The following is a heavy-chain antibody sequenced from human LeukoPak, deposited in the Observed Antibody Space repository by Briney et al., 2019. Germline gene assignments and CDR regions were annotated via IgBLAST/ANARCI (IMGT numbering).Heavy chain of an antibody. J-gene: IGHJ4*02. Sequence: GASVKVSCKASGYTFTSYYMHWVRQAPGQGLEWMGIINPSGGSTSYAQKFQGRVTMTRDTSTSTVYMELSSQRSEDTAVYYCARDGESYDFWSGYYIGPFDYWGQGTLVTVSS. D-gene: IGHD3-3*01. V-gene: IGHV1-46*03. CDR3: ARDGESYDFWSGYYIGPFDY. CDR1: GYTFTSYY. CDR2: INPSGGST.